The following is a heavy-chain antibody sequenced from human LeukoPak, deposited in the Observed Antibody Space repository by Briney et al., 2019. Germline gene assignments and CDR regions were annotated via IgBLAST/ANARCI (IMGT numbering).Heavy chain of an antibody. CDR1: GFTFSGSW. CDR2: IAPDGVKN. J-gene: IGHJ4*02. V-gene: IGHV3-7*03. D-gene: IGHD5-24*01. CDR3: AKWLRVATTYFDY. Sequence: PGGSLRLSCAASGFTFSGSWMTWVRQAPGKGLEWVASIAPDGVKNYYVDSVKGRFTISRDNSKNTLYLQMNSLGAEDTAVYYCAKWLRVATTYFDYWGQGTLATVSS.